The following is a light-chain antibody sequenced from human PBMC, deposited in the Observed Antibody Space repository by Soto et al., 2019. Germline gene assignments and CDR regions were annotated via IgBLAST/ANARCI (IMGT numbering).Light chain of an antibody. Sequence: QSALTQAASVSGSPGQSITISCTGTSSDDALYRYVSWIQQHPGRAPKLLIYEVTKRPSGVPIRFSGSRSDKTASLTISGLQAEDEADYYCSLYTSSTFYVFGTGTKVTVL. CDR2: EVT. CDR3: SLYTSSTFYV. CDR1: SSDDALYRY. V-gene: IGLV2-14*01. J-gene: IGLJ1*01.